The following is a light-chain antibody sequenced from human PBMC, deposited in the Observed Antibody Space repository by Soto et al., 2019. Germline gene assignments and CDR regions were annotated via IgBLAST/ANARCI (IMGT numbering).Light chain of an antibody. CDR1: SGHSSYA. CDR3: QTWGTGIQV. J-gene: IGLJ2*01. V-gene: IGLV4-69*01. Sequence: QPVLTQSPSASASLVASVKLTCTLSSGHSSYAIAWHQQQPEKGPRYLMKLTSDGSHSKGDGIPDRFSGSSSGAERYLTISSLQSEDEADYYCQTWGTGIQVFGGGTKLTVL. CDR2: LTSDGSH.